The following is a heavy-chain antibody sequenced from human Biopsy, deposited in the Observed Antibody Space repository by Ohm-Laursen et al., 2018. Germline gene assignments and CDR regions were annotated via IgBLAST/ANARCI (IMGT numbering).Heavy chain of an antibody. CDR1: GFVFNNFA. CDR2: ISGRGVDT. CDR3: ARDPRDTALGIFDY. Sequence: SLRLSCAASGFVFNNFAMSWVRQAPGKGLEWVSAISGRGVDTSYAGSVKGRLTISRDNSKNMLYLQMNTLRDADTAVYYCARDPRDTALGIFDYWGLGTLVTVSS. D-gene: IGHD5-18*01. V-gene: IGHV3-23*01. J-gene: IGHJ4*02.